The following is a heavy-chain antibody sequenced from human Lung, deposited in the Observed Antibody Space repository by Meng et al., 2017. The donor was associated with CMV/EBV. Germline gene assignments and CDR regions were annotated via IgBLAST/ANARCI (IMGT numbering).Heavy chain of an antibody. D-gene: IGHD6-13*01. CDR3: AREADSSSFSPESARGYYYFGMDV. J-gene: IGHJ6*02. Sequence: GGSLRLXCAASGFTFSNYGMHWVRQAPGKGLEWVAFISYDGSNKYYGDSVKGRFTISRDNSKNTLYLQMNSLRAEDTAVYYCAREADSSSFSPESARGYYYFGMDVWGQGTTVTVSS. V-gene: IGHV3-30*19. CDR2: ISYDGSNK. CDR1: GFTFSNYG.